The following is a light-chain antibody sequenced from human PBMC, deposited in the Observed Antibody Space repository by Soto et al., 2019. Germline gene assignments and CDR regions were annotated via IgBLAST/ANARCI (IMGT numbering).Light chain of an antibody. Sequence: EIVMTQSPATLSVSPGERATLSCRASQSVSSNLAWYQQKPGQAPRLLIYGASTRATGIPARFSGSGSGTEFTLTISSLQSEDFAVYYCQPYNNWPPYTFGQGTKLEIK. V-gene: IGKV3-15*01. CDR3: QPYNNWPPYT. CDR1: QSVSSN. J-gene: IGKJ2*01. CDR2: GAS.